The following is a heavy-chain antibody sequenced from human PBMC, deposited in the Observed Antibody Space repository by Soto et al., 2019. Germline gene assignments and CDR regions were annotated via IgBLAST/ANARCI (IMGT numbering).Heavy chain of an antibody. CDR1: CGSIISGDYY. CDR2: IYYSGST. D-gene: IGHD3-10*01. V-gene: IGHV4-30-4*01. J-gene: IGHJ4*02. CDR3: ARIEASIWFGEFSIGY. Sequence: SETLSLTCTFSCGSIISGDYYWSWIRQPPGKGLEWIGYIYYSGSTYYNPSLKSRVTISVDTSKNQFSLKLSSVTAADTAVYYCARIEASIWFGEFSIGYWGQGTLVTVSS.